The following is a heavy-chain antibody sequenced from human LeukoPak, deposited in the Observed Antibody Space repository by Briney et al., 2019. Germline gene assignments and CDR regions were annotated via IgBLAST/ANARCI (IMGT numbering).Heavy chain of an antibody. D-gene: IGHD1-26*01. Sequence: SETLSLTCTVSGGSISSYYWSWIRQPPGKGLEWIGYIYYSGSTNYNPSLKSRVTISVDTSKNQFSLKLSSVTAADTAVYYCARAGGSYLTPLDYWGQGTLVTVSS. V-gene: IGHV4-59*01. J-gene: IGHJ4*02. CDR3: ARAGGSYLTPLDY. CDR1: GGSISSYY. CDR2: IYYSGST.